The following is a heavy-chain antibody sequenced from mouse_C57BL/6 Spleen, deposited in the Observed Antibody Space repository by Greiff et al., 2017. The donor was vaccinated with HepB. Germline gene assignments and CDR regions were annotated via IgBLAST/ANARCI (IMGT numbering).Heavy chain of an antibody. D-gene: IGHD4-1*01. CDR2: IDPENGDT. Sequence: VQLKQSGAELVRPGASVKLSCTASGFNIKDDYMHWVKQRPEQGLEWIGWIDPENGDTEYASKFQGKATITADTSSNTAYLQLSSLTSEDTAVYYCTTVGRDAYWGQGTLVTVSA. J-gene: IGHJ3*01. CDR1: GFNIKDDY. V-gene: IGHV14-4*01. CDR3: TTVGRDAY.